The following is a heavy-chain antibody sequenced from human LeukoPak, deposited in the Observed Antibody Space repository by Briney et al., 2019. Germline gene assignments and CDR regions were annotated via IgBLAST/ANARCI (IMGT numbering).Heavy chain of an antibody. V-gene: IGHV3-49*04. CDR1: GFTFGDFA. CDR3: TRAWGYYYDSSAYYYNY. Sequence: GGSLRLSCIASGFTFGDFAMSWVRQAPGKGLEWVGLVRSKAYGGTTEYAVFVKGRFTISRDDSNNIAYLQMNSLKTEDTAVYFCTRAWGYYYDSSAYYYNYWGQGTLVTVSS. J-gene: IGHJ4*02. D-gene: IGHD3-22*01. CDR2: VRSKAYGGTT.